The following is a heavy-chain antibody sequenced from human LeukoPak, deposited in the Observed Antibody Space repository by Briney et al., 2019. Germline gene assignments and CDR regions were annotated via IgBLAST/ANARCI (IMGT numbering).Heavy chain of an antibody. V-gene: IGHV1-69*05. CDR1: GGTFSSYA. CDR2: IIPIFGTA. J-gene: IGHJ5*02. CDR3: ARTEYYYDSSGQANWFDP. Sequence: GASVKVSCKASGGTFSSYAISWVRQAPGQGLEWMGGIIPIFGTANYAQKFQGRVTMTRDTSISTAYMELSRLRSDDTAVYYCARTEYYYDSSGQANWFDPWGQGTLVTVSS. D-gene: IGHD3-22*01.